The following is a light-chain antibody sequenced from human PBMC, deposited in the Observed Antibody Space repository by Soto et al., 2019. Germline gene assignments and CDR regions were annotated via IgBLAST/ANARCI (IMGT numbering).Light chain of an antibody. V-gene: IGLV2-14*01. J-gene: IGLJ1*01. Sequence: QSVLTQPASVSGSPGQSITISCTGTSIDVGGYNYVSWYQQHPGKAPKLMIYDVSNRPSGVSNRFSGSKSGNTASLTISGLQAEDEADYYCNSYTSSSTVFGTGTKVTVL. CDR1: SIDVGGYNY. CDR2: DVS. CDR3: NSYTSSSTV.